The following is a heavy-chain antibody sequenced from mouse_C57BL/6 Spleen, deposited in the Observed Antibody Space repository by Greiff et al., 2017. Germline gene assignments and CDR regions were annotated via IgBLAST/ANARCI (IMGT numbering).Heavy chain of an antibody. CDR2: IDPEDGET. D-gene: IGHD1-1*01. J-gene: IGHJ2*01. CDR3: ARSDYYGREYYFDY. Sequence: EVQGVESGAELVKPGASVKLSCTASGFNIKDYYMHWVKQRTEQGLEWIGRIDPEDGETKYAPKFQGKATITADTSSNTAYLQLSSLTSEDTAVYYCARSDYYGREYYFDYWGQGTTLTVSS. CDR1: GFNIKDYY. V-gene: IGHV14-2*01.